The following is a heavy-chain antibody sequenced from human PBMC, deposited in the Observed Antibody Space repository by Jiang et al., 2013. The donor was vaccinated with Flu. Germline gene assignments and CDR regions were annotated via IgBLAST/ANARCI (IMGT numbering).Heavy chain of an antibody. CDR3: YVVTGLGY. J-gene: IGHJ4*02. CDR2: IDPNSGGT. Sequence: VQLVESGAEMKKPGASVRVSCKASGYTFSEYYMHWVRQAPGQRLEWMGWIDPNSGGTNYAENFQGRVTMTRDTSINTVYMEMSWLRSDDTAIYYCYVVTGLGYWGQGTLVTVSS. CDR1: GYTFSEYY. D-gene: IGHD3-9*01. V-gene: IGHV1-2*02.